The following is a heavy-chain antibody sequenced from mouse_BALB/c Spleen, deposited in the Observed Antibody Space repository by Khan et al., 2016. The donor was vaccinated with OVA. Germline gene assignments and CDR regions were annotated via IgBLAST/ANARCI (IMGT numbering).Heavy chain of an antibody. D-gene: IGHD1-2*01. CDR3: ARDNGFHYFDN. V-gene: IGHV3-8*02. CDR1: GDSITSGY. Sequence: EVQLQESGPSLVKPSQTLSLTCSVTGDSITSGYWNWIRKFLGNKLEYMGYINYSGSTSFNPSLKSRISITRDTSKNQYYLQLNSGTTEDTAAYFCARDNGFHYFDNWGQGTTRTVYS. J-gene: IGHJ2*01. CDR2: INYSGST.